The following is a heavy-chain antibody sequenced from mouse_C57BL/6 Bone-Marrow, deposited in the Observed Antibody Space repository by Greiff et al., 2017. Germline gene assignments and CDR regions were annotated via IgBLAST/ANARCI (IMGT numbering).Heavy chain of an antibody. D-gene: IGHD1-1*01. CDR2: IYPRSGNT. Sequence: VQLQQSGAELARPGASVKLSCKASGYTFTSYGISWVKQRTGQGLEWIGEIYPRSGNTYYNEKFKGKATLTADKSSSTAYMELRSLTSEDSAVYFCAREGSTRRYFDVWGTGTTVTVSS. J-gene: IGHJ1*03. CDR1: GYTFTSYG. CDR3: AREGSTRRYFDV. V-gene: IGHV1-81*01.